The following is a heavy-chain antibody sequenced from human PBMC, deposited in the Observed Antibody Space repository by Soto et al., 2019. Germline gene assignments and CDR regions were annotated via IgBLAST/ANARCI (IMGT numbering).Heavy chain of an antibody. D-gene: IGHD1-1*01. J-gene: IGHJ4*02. Sequence: QVHLVQSGAEVKKPGASVKVSCKGSGYAFTTYGITWVRQTPGQGLEWMGWISAHNGNTNYAQKLQGRVTVTRDTSTSTAYMELRSLRSDVTAVYYCERGRYGDYWGQGALVTVSS. CDR2: ISAHNGNT. CDR3: ERGRYGDY. V-gene: IGHV1-18*01. CDR1: GYAFTTYG.